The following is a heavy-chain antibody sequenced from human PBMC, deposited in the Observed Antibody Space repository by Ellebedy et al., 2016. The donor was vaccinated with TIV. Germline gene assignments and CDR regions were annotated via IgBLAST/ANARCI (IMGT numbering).Heavy chain of an antibody. CDR2: INHGGIV. Sequence: SETLSLTXAVHGGSFSGYYWTWFRKSPGKGLEWIGEINHGGIVRYSPSLKSRVTISVDTSKNQFSLTLTSLTATATAVYYCARGLVAPQPLKYFDSWGRGTLVTVSS. CDR3: ARGLVAPQPLKYFDS. D-gene: IGHD5-12*01. V-gene: IGHV4-34*01. J-gene: IGHJ4*02. CDR1: GGSFSGYY.